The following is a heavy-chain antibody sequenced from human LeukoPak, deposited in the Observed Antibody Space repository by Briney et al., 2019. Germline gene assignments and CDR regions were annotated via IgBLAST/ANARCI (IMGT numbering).Heavy chain of an antibody. D-gene: IGHD6-19*01. CDR1: GFTVISNY. Sequence: GGSLRLSCAASGFTVISNYMTWVRQAPGKGLEWVSVIYGGGVTLYADSVKGRFTISRDNSKNTIYLQMNSLRAEDTAAYYCAGSPWLAQFDYWGQGALVTVSS. CDR3: AGSPWLAQFDY. J-gene: IGHJ4*02. CDR2: IYGGGVT. V-gene: IGHV3-53*01.